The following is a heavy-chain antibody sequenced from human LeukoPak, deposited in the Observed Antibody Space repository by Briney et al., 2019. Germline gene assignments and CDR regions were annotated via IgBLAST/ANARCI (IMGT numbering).Heavy chain of an antibody. Sequence: PGGSLRLYCAASGFTFDDYGMSWVRQAPGKGLEWVSGINWDGGSTGYADSVKGRFTISRDNAKNSLYLQMNSLRAEDTALYYCARDLILPSGSSFDYWGQGTLVTVSS. CDR3: ARDLILPSGSSFDY. CDR1: GFTFDDYG. D-gene: IGHD1-26*01. CDR2: INWDGGST. V-gene: IGHV3-20*04. J-gene: IGHJ4*02.